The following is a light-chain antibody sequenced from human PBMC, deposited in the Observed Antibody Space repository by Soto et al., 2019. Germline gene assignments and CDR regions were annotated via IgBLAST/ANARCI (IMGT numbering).Light chain of an antibody. CDR1: QGLKF. J-gene: IGKJ5*01. CDR2: EAT. V-gene: IGKV1-12*01. Sequence: DIQMTQSHYSVSASVGDTVTITCRASQGLKFLAWYQQKPGKAPRLLIYEATNLQSGVPPRFSGSGSGTDFTLTISSLQPEDFATYFCQQANSFPITFGQGTRLEIK. CDR3: QQANSFPIT.